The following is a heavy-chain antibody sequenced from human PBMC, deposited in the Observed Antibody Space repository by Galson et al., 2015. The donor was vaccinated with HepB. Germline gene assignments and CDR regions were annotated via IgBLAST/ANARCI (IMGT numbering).Heavy chain of an antibody. CDR1: GYTFTSYG. CDR3: ARSGASLWFGESRLIDY. CDR2: ISAYNGNT. V-gene: IGHV1-18*04. J-gene: IGHJ4*02. D-gene: IGHD3-10*01. Sequence: SVKVSCKASGYTFTSYGISWVRQAPGQGLEWMGWISAYNGNTNYAQKLQGRVTMTTDTSTSTAYMELRSLRSDDTAVYYCARSGASLWFGESRLIDYWGQGTLVTVSS.